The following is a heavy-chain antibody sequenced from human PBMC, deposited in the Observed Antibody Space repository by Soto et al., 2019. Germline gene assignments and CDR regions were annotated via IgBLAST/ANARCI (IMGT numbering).Heavy chain of an antibody. CDR3: AVPWGSSGPPYY. CDR1: GFTVSSNY. J-gene: IGHJ4*02. V-gene: IGHV3-53*01. CDR2: IYSGGST. D-gene: IGHD3-22*01. Sequence: GGSLRLSCAASGFTVSSNYMSWVRQAPGKGLGWVSVIYSGGSTYYADSVKGRFTISRDNSKNTLYLQMNSLRAEDTAVYYCAVPWGSSGPPYYWGQGTLVTVSS.